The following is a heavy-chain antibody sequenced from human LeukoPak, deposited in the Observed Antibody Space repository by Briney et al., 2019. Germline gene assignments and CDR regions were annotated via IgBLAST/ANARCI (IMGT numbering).Heavy chain of an antibody. CDR2: ISVSGCST. V-gene: IGHV3-23*01. CDR1: GFTISRNA. J-gene: IGHJ4*02. D-gene: IGHD2-2*01. Sequence: PGGSLRLSCAVSGFTISRNAMIWVRQAPGKGLEWVSAISVSGCSTYYADSVKGRFTISRDNSKNTVYLQMNSLRAEDTAVHYCAKGSPWGYCDSTTCSRAGHWGQGTLVTVSS. CDR3: AKGSPWGYCDSTTCSRAGH.